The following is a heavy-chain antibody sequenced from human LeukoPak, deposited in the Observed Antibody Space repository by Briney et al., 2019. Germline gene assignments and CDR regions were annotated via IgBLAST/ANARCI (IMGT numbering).Heavy chain of an antibody. D-gene: IGHD6-19*01. V-gene: IGHV3-11*06. CDR2: ISSSSSYT. Sequence: GGSLRLSCAASGFTFSDYYMSWIRQAPGKGLEWVSYISSSSSYTNYADSVKGRFTISGDNAKNSLYLQMNSLRAEDTAVYYCARVYRSSGDSYYFDYWGQGTLVTVSS. CDR1: GFTFSDYY. J-gene: IGHJ4*02. CDR3: ARVYRSSGDSYYFDY.